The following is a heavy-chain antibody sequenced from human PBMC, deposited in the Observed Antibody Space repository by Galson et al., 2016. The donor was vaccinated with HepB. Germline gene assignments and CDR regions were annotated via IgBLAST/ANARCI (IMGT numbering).Heavy chain of an antibody. CDR2: IYSGGST. Sequence: SLRLSCAASGFTVSSNFMSWVRQAPGKGLDLVSTIYSGGSTYYADSVKGRFTISRDNSKNTLYLQMNSLRAEDTAVYFCATKKEKLPGDYFDSWGQGTLVTVSS. J-gene: IGHJ4*02. D-gene: IGHD5-24*01. V-gene: IGHV3-66*01. CDR3: ATKKEKLPGDYFDS. CDR1: GFTVSSNF.